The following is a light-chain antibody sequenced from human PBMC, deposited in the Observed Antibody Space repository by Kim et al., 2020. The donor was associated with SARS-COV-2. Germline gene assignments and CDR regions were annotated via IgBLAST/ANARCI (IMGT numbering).Light chain of an antibody. V-gene: IGLV3-21*02. J-gene: IGLJ2*01. Sequence: VAPGQTASITCGGDNIRYRRVHWYQQRPGQAPVLVVYDDSARPSGIPERFSGSNSGNTATLTISRVEPGDEADFYCQVWDSDSEVVFGGGTQLTVL. CDR3: QVWDSDSEVV. CDR1: NIRYRR. CDR2: DDS.